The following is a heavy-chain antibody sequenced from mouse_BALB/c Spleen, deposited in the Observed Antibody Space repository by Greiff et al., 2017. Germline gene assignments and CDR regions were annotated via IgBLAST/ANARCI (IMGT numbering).Heavy chain of an antibody. V-gene: IGHV14-4*02. D-gene: IGHD1-1*01. CDR1: GFNIKDYY. J-gene: IGHJ3*01. Sequence: VQLQQSGAELVRSGASVKLSCTASGFNIKDYYMHWVKQRPEQGLEWIGWIDPENGDTEYAPKFQGKATMTADTSSNTAYLQLSSLTSEDTAVYYCNAGYGSRGAYWGQGTLVTVSA. CDR3: NAGYGSRGAY. CDR2: IDPENGDT.